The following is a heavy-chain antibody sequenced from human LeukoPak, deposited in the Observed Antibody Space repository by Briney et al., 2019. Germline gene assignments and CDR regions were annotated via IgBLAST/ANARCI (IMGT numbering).Heavy chain of an antibody. CDR1: GFPFTNYC. V-gene: IGHV3-23*01. Sequence: GGSLRLSCSASGFPFTNYCMSWVRQAPGKGLEWVAGLSGNGDGQFYADSVEGRFTISRDISNNLWYLQMNSLRAEDTAVYYCAKGCQCPSGLSSWFDPRGQGTLVAVSS. CDR2: LSGNGDGQ. J-gene: IGHJ5*02. D-gene: IGHD1-14*01. CDR3: AKGCQCPSGLSSWFDP.